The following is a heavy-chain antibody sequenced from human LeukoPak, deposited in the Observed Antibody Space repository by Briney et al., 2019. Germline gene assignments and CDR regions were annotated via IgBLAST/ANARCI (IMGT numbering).Heavy chain of an antibody. J-gene: IGHJ4*02. Sequence: PSVTLSLTCTVSGGSISSYYWSWIRQPPGKGLEWIGYIYYSGSTNYNPSLKSRVTISVDTSKNQFSLKLSSVTAADTAVYYCARSGILRKDPAMVTVFDYWGQGTLVTVSS. D-gene: IGHD5-18*01. CDR2: IYYSGST. CDR3: ARSGILRKDPAMVTVFDY. CDR1: GGSISSYY. V-gene: IGHV4-59*01.